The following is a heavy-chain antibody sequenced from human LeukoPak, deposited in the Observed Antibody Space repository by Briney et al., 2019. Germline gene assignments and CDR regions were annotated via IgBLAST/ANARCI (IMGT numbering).Heavy chain of an antibody. Sequence: ASVKVSCKASGYTFTSYYMHWVRQAPGKGLEWMGGFDPEDGETIYAQKFQGRVTMTEDTSTDTAYMEPSSLRSEDTAVYYCATAVTTFRGDSYYYGMDVWGQGTTVTVSS. CDR1: GYTFTSYY. D-gene: IGHD4-17*01. CDR2: FDPEDGET. J-gene: IGHJ6*02. CDR3: ATAVTTFRGDSYYYGMDV. V-gene: IGHV1-24*01.